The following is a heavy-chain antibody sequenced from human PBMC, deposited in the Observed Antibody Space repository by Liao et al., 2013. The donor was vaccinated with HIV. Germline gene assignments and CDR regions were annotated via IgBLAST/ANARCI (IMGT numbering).Heavy chain of an antibody. CDR2: IYTSGST. V-gene: IGHV4-39*07. Sequence: QLQLQESGPGLVKPSETLSLTCTVSGGSISSSSYYWGWIRQPPGKGLEWIGRIYTSGSTNYNPSLESRVTISSDTSKNQFSLKLNSVTAADTAVYYCARAKWGMTFDYWGQGALVTVSS. CDR3: ARAKWGMTFDY. D-gene: IGHD7-27*01. J-gene: IGHJ4*02. CDR1: GGSISSSSYY.